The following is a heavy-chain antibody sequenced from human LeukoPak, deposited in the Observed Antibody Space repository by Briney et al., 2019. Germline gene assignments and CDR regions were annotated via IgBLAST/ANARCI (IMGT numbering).Heavy chain of an antibody. J-gene: IGHJ4*02. CDR3: ARDVTLGAPDYFDY. CDR2: TSIDGSIQ. V-gene: IGHV3-30-3*01. CDR1: GFTFSSYA. D-gene: IGHD2/OR15-2a*01. Sequence: GGSLRLSCAASGFTFSSYAMHWVRQAPGKGLEWVAVTSIDGSIQFYADSVKGRFTISRDNSKNTLFLEMDSLRAEDAAVYYCARDVTLGAPDYFDYWGQGTLVTVSS.